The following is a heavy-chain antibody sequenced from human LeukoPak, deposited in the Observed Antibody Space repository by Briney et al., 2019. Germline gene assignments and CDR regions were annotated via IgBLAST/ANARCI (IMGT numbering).Heavy chain of an antibody. CDR2: TYYRSKWYN. Sequence: SQTHSLTCAISGDSVSSNSAAWNWIRQSPSRGLEWLGRTYYRSKWYNDYAVSVKSRITINPDTSKNQFSLQLNSVTPEDTAVYYCAREGGSSGWYGDNWFDPWGQGTLVTVSS. CDR1: GDSVSSNSAA. V-gene: IGHV6-1*01. CDR3: AREGGSSGWYGDNWFDP. J-gene: IGHJ5*02. D-gene: IGHD6-19*01.